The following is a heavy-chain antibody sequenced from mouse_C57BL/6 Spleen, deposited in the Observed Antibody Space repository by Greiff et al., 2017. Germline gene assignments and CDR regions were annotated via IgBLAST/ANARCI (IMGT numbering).Heavy chain of an antibody. V-gene: IGHV1-7*01. CDR3: ARNYDGYYYATGY. D-gene: IGHD2-3*01. CDR1: GYTFTSYW. Sequence: QVQLQQSGAELAKPGASVKLSCKASGYTFTSYWMHWVKQRPGQGLEWIGYINPSSGYTKYNQKFKDKATLTADKSSSTAYMQLSSLTYEDSAVYYCARNYDGYYYATGYWGQGTSVTVSS. J-gene: IGHJ4*01. CDR2: INPSSGYT.